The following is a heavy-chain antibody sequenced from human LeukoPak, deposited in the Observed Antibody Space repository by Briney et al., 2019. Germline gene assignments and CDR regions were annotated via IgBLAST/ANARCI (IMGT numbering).Heavy chain of an antibody. J-gene: IGHJ5*02. CDR3: AKEGQRGSYGVYDDYH. Sequence: GGSLRLSCAASGFTFSRDGMHWVRQAPGKGLEWVAVISNDETNKYYTDSVRGRFTISRDNSKNMVYLQMNSLRVEDTAVYYCAKEGQRGSYGVYDDYHWGQGTLVTVSP. D-gene: IGHD5/OR15-5a*01. CDR2: ISNDETNK. V-gene: IGHV3-30*18. CDR1: GFTFSRDG.